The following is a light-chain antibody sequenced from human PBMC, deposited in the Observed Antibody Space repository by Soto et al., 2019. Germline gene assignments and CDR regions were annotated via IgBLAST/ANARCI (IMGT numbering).Light chain of an antibody. Sequence: EIVLTQSPGTLSLSPGERATLSCRASQSVSNNYLAWYQQKPGQAPRLLIYGASNRATGIPARFSGSGSGTEFTLTIRSLQPEDFATYYCLQHNSYPWTFSQGTKVDIK. J-gene: IGKJ1*01. CDR2: GAS. V-gene: IGKV3-20*01. CDR3: LQHNSYPWT. CDR1: QSVSNNY.